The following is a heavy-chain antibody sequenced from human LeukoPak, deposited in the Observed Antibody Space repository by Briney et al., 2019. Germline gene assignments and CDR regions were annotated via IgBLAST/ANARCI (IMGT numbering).Heavy chain of an antibody. J-gene: IGHJ4*02. CDR3: ARHLGYCSSTSCYLLSVDY. CDR2: IYYSGST. V-gene: IGHV4-39*01. Sequence: SETLSLTCTVSGGSISSSSYYWGWIRQPPGKGLEWIGSIYYSGSTYYNPSLKSRVTISVDTSKNQFSLKLSSVTAADTAVYYCARHLGYCSSTSCYLLSVDYWGQGTLVTVSS. CDR1: GGSISSSSYY. D-gene: IGHD2-2*01.